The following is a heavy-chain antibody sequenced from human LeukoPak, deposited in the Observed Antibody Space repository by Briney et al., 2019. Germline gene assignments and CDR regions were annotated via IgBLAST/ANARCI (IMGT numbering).Heavy chain of an antibody. D-gene: IGHD4-11*01. V-gene: IGHV3-33*06. Sequence: GGSLRLSCAASGFTFSSYGMHWVRQAPGKGLEWVAVIWYDGSNKYYADSVKGRFTISRDNSKNTLYLQMNSLRAEDTAVYYCAKALVTSPIYSWYFDLWGRGTLVTVSS. CDR2: IWYDGSNK. J-gene: IGHJ2*01. CDR1: GFTFSSYG. CDR3: AKALVTSPIYSWYFDL.